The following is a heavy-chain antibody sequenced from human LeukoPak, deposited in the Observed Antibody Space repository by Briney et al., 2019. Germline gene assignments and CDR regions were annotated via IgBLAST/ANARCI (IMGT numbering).Heavy chain of an antibody. V-gene: IGHV3-30*04. CDR1: GFTFSSYA. D-gene: IGHD1-14*01. CDR2: ISYDGSNK. J-gene: IGHJ4*02. CDR3: ARDDAVPPAPFDY. Sequence: PGGSLRLSCAASGFTFSSYAMHWVRQAPGKGLEWVAVISYDGSNKYYADSVKGRFTISRDNSKNTLYLQMNSLRAEDTAVYYGARDDAVPPAPFDYWGQGTLFTVSS.